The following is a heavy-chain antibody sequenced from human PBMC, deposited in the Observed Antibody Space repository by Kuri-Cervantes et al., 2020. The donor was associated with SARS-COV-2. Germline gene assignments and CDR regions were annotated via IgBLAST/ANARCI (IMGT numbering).Heavy chain of an antibody. Sequence: SQTLSLTCAAYGGSLSGFYWSWIRQPPGKGLEWIGEINHSGSANYNPSLKSRVTISVDMSKNQFSLKLSSVTAADTGVYYCARASTTIYGVLIALFSSNAFGIWGQGTMVTVSS. D-gene: IGHD3-3*01. V-gene: IGHV4-34*01. CDR3: ARASTTIYGVLIALFSSNAFGI. CDR2: INHSGSA. CDR1: GGSLSGFY. J-gene: IGHJ3*02.